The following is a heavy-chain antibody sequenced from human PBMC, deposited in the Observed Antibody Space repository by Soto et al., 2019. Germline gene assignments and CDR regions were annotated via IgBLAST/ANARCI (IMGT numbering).Heavy chain of an antibody. V-gene: IGHV3-74*03. Sequence: GGSLRLSCAASGFSFSSYWMHWVRQPPGKGLTWVSRINGDGSIATYADSVKGRFTISRDNANNKVYLQMNSLRAEDTAVYYCSGCSGGACHQNYGMDVWGQGTTVTVSS. CDR3: SGCSGGACHQNYGMDV. D-gene: IGHD2-15*01. CDR1: GFSFSSYW. J-gene: IGHJ6*02. CDR2: INGDGSIA.